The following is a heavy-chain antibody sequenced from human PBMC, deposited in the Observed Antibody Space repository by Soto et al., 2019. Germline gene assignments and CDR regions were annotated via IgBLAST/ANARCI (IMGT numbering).Heavy chain of an antibody. CDR1: GYTFTTYG. V-gene: IGHV1-18*01. D-gene: IGHD3-22*01. J-gene: IGHJ1*01. CDR3: ARAVDYYDSSGYYTHEYFQH. Sequence: QVQLVQSGGEVKKPGASVKVSCKASGYTFTTYGITWVRQGPGQGLEWMGWISAYNGNTNYAQKVQGRATMTTDTSTSTAYMELRSLRSDDTAVYYCARAVDYYDSSGYYTHEYFQHWGQGTLVTVSS. CDR2: ISAYNGNT.